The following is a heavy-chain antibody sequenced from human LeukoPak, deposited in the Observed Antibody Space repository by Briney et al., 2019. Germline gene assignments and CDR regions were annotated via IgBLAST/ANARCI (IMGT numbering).Heavy chain of an antibody. D-gene: IGHD3-22*01. J-gene: IGHJ3*02. V-gene: IGHV4-38-2*02. CDR2: IYHSGST. CDR1: GYSISGGYY. CDR3: ARVAATMIVVVNDAFDI. Sequence: SETLSLTCTVSGYSISGGYYWGWIRQPPGKGLEWIGSIYHSGSTYYNPSLKSRVTISVDTSKNQFSLKLSSVTAADTAVYYCARVAATMIVVVNDAFDIWGQRTMVTVSS.